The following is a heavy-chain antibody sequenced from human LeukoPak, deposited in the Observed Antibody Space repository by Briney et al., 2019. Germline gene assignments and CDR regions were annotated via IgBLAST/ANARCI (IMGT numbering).Heavy chain of an antibody. J-gene: IGHJ4*02. D-gene: IGHD6-6*01. CDR3: ARDLWLVQSAYYFDY. Sequence: AASVKVSCKASGYTFTSYGISWVRQAPGQGLEWMGWISAYNGNTNYAQKLQGRVTMTTDTSTSTAYMELRSLRSDDTAVYYCARDLWLVQSAYYFDYWGQGTLVTVSS. V-gene: IGHV1-18*01. CDR2: ISAYNGNT. CDR1: GYTFTSYG.